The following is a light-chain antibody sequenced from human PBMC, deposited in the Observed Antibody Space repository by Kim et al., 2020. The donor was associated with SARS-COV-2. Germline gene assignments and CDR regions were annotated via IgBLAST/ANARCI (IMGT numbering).Light chain of an antibody. V-gene: IGKV3-15*01. CDR2: DAS. CDR3: EQYNKWTGT. CDR1: LRISST. Sequence: PEGGDSVPCTAGLRISSTIAWYQQKPGQATGLLITDASARATDRAARLSGSGSGSDFNLTISSLRSEDFAVYYCEQYNKWTGTCGQGTKVDIK. J-gene: IGKJ1*01.